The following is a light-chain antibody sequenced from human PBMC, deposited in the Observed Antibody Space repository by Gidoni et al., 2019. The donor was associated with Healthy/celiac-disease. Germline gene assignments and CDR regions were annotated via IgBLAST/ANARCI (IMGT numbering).Light chain of an antibody. Sequence: DIQLTQSPSSLSASVGDRVTITCRASQSISSYLSWYQQKTGKAPQLLIYAASSLQRGLPSRFSGSGSGTDFTLTISSLQPEDFATYYWQQSYSTPRTFGQGTKLEIK. J-gene: IGKJ2*01. CDR1: QSISSY. V-gene: IGKV1-39*01. CDR3: QQSYSTPRT. CDR2: AAS.